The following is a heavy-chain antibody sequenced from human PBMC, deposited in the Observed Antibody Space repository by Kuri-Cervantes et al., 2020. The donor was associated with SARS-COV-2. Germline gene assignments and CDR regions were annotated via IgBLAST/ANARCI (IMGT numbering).Heavy chain of an antibody. CDR1: GGSISSGSYY. D-gene: IGHD6-19*01. V-gene: IGHV4-61*02. J-gene: IGHJ5*02. Sequence: SETLSLTCTVSGGSISSGSYYWSWIRQPAGKGLEWIGRIYTSGSTNYNPCRKSRVTISVDTTKNQFSLKLSSVTAADTAVYYCARDWAYSSGWYGGWFDPWGQGTLVTVSS. CDR2: IYTSGST. CDR3: ARDWAYSSGWYGGWFDP.